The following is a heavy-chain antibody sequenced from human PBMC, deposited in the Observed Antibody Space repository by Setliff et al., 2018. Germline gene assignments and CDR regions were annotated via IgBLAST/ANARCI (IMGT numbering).Heavy chain of an antibody. Sequence: TLSLTSTVSGGSISTYFGSWIRQPAGKGLEWIGYIYHNGNTNFTPSLKTRVTISVDTSKNQFALNLRSVTAADTAVYYCVRDRTAYSYCLDVWGQGTTVTVSS. D-gene: IGHD2-15*01. V-gene: IGHV4-59*01. CDR1: GGSISTYF. J-gene: IGHJ6*02. CDR2: IYHNGNT. CDR3: VRDRTAYSYCLDV.